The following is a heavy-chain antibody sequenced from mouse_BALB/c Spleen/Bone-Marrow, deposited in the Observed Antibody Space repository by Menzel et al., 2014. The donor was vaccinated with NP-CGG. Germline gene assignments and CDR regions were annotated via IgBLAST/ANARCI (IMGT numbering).Heavy chain of an antibody. CDR3: ARSYGSSPFDY. CDR1: GFNIKDTY. CDR2: IDPANGNT. J-gene: IGHJ2*01. D-gene: IGHD1-1*01. V-gene: IGHV14-3*02. Sequence: VQLKESGAELVKPGASVKLSCTASGFNIKDTYMHWVKQRPEQGLEWIGRIDPANGNTKYDPKFQGKATITADTSSNTAYLQLSSLTSEGTAVYYCARSYGSSPFDYWGQGTTLTVSS.